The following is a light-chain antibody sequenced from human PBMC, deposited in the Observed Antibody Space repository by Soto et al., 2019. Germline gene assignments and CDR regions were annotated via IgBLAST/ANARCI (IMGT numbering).Light chain of an antibody. CDR2: EVT. V-gene: IGLV2-8*01. Sequence: QSALTQPPSASGSPGQSVTISCTGTSSDVGAYNYVFWYQQHAGRAPKLVIYEVTKRPSGVPDRFSGSKSANTASLTVSGLQAEDEADYYCSSFAFSNTWVFVGGTKLTVL. J-gene: IGLJ3*02. CDR1: SSDVGAYNY. CDR3: SSFAFSNTWV.